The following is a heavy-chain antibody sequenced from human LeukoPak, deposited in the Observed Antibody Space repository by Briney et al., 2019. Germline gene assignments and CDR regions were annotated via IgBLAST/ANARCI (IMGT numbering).Heavy chain of an antibody. CDR2: IYYSGST. Sequence: PSETLSLTCTVSGGSISSYYWSWIRQPPGKGLEWIGYIYYSGSTNYNPSLKSRVTISVDTSKNQFSLKLSSVTAADTAVYYCATSRYSNYGWFDPWGQGTLVTVSS. D-gene: IGHD4-11*01. V-gene: IGHV4-59*01. CDR3: ATSRYSNYGWFDP. CDR1: GGSISSYY. J-gene: IGHJ5*02.